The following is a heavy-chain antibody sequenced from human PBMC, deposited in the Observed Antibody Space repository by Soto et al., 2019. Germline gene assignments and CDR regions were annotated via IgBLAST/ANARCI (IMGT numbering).Heavy chain of an antibody. CDR2: LSGSGGST. CDR1: GFTFSSYA. D-gene: IGHD5-18*01. Sequence: EVQLLESGGGLVQPGGSLRLSCAASGFTFSSYAMSWVRQAPGKGLEWVSDLSGSGGSTYYADSVKGRFTISRDNSKNTLYLQMNSLRAEDTAVYYCAKSGGYNYGYQETDYWGQGTLVTVSS. CDR3: AKSGGYNYGYQETDY. J-gene: IGHJ4*02. V-gene: IGHV3-23*01.